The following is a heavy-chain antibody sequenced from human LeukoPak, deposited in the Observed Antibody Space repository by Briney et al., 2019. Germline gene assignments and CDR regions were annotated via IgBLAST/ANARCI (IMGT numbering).Heavy chain of an antibody. J-gene: IGHJ4*02. CDR3: AKGATRRGRSTPYYFDY. V-gene: IGHV3-23*01. CDR1: GFTFSSYA. D-gene: IGHD2-15*01. CDR2: ISGSGGST. Sequence: GGSLRLSCAASGFTFSSYAMSWVRQAPGKGLEWVSAISGSGGSTYYADSVKGRFTISRDNSKNMLYLQMNSLRAEDTAVYYCAKGATRRGRSTPYYFDYWGQGTLVTVSS.